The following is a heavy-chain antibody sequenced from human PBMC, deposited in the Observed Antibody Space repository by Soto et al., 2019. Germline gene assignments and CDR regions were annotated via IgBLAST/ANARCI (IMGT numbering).Heavy chain of an antibody. CDR2: ISGGGDTT. CDR3: AKGRGGSGSLTPRVDF. V-gene: IGHV3-23*01. J-gene: IGHJ4*02. D-gene: IGHD3-10*01. CDR1: GFTFNNYA. Sequence: EVQLLESGGGLVQPGGSLRLSCAASGFTFNNYAMTWVRQAPGKGLEWVSAISGGGDTTSYADSVKGRFTVSRDGSKNTLYLHMGRLRAEDTALYYCAKGRGGSGSLTPRVDFWGQGTLVTVSS.